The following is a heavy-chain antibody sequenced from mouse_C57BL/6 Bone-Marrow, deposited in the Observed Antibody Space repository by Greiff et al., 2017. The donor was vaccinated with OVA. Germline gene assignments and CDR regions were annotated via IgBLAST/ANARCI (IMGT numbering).Heavy chain of an antibody. Sequence: QVQLQQSGAELVRPGTSVKVSCKASGYAFTNYLIEWVKQRPGQGLEWIGVINPGSGGTNYNEKFKGKATLTADKYSSTAYMQLRSLTSEDSAVYFCARGVDSSGPYYAMDYWGQGTSVTVSS. CDR3: ARGVDSSGPYYAMDY. V-gene: IGHV1-54*01. D-gene: IGHD3-2*02. CDR2: INPGSGGT. CDR1: GYAFTNYL. J-gene: IGHJ4*01.